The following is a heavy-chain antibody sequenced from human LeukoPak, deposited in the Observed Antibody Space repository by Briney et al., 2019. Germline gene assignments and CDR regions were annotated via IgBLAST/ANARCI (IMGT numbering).Heavy chain of an antibody. J-gene: IGHJ5*02. CDR2: IYQSGTI. D-gene: IGHD2-2*02. V-gene: IGHV4-38-2*02. CDR1: GYSISSGYY. CDR3: ARHAPGRGQLLYLPGSWFDP. Sequence: SETLSLTCSVSGYSISSGYYWGWIRQPPGKGLEWIGSIYQSGTISYNPSLKSRVTISVDTSKNQFSLKLSSVTAADTAVYYCARHAPGRGQLLYLPGSWFDPWGQGTLVTVSS.